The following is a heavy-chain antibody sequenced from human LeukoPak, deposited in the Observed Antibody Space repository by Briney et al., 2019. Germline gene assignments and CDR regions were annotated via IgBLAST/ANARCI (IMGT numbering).Heavy chain of an antibody. J-gene: IGHJ4*02. D-gene: IGHD6-6*01. Sequence: PSETLSLTCAVSGGSISSASNYWGWIRQPPGKGLEWIGTIYYSGSTYYNPSLKSRVTISVDTSKNQFSLKLSSVTAADTAVYYCARAVSIQRHFDYWGRGTLVTVSS. CDR3: ARAVSIQRHFDY. CDR1: GGSISSASNY. CDR2: IYYSGST. V-gene: IGHV4-39*07.